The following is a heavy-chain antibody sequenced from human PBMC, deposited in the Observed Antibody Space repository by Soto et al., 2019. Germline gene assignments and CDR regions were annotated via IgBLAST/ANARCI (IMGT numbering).Heavy chain of an antibody. CDR2: TYYRSKWYN. D-gene: IGHD6-6*01. CDR3: ANGAYRSSSVIYFDY. J-gene: IGHJ4*02. V-gene: IGHV6-1*01. CDR1: GDSVSSNSAA. Sequence: SPTLSLTCAISGDSVSSNSAAWNWIRQSPSRGLEWLGRTYYRSKWYNDYAVSVKSRITINPDTSKNQFSLQLNSVTPEDTAVYYCANGAYRSSSVIYFDYWGQGSLVTISS.